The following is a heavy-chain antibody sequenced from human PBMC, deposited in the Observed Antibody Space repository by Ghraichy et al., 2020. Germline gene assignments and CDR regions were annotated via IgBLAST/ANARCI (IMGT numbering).Heavy chain of an antibody. Sequence: GESLNISCKGSGYSFTSYWIGWVRQMPGKGLEWMGIIYPGDSDTRYSPSFQGQVTISADKSISTAYLQWSSLKASDTAMYYCARHWDIVATTRKSLYYYYMDVWGKGTTVTVSS. D-gene: IGHD5-12*01. CDR1: GYSFTSYW. CDR2: IYPGDSDT. CDR3: ARHWDIVATTRKSLYYYYMDV. V-gene: IGHV5-51*01. J-gene: IGHJ6*03.